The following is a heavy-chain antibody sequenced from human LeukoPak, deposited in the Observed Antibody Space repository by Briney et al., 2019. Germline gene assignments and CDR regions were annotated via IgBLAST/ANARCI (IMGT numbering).Heavy chain of an antibody. V-gene: IGHV5-10-1*01. Sequence: GESLRTSCKGSGYSFTSYWISWVRQMPGKGLEWMGRIDPSDSYTNYSPSFQGRVTISADKSISTAYLQWSSLKASDTAMYYCARRVYDSSGYYFFDYWGQGTLVTVSS. D-gene: IGHD3-22*01. CDR1: GYSFTSYW. CDR3: ARRVYDSSGYYFFDY. J-gene: IGHJ4*02. CDR2: IDPSDSYT.